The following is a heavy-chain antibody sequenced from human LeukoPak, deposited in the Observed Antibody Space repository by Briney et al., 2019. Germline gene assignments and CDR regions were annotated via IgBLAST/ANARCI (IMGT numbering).Heavy chain of an antibody. V-gene: IGHV3-30*04. CDR3: ARDPYQLLSVYYYYYMDV. Sequence: PGGSLRLSCVASGFTFSSYAMHWVRQAPGKGLEWVAVISYDGSNKYYADSVKGRFTISRDNSNNTLYLQMNSLRAEDTAVYYCARDPYQLLSVYYYYYMDVWGKGTTVTVSS. CDR1: GFTFSSYA. D-gene: IGHD2-2*01. CDR2: ISYDGSNK. J-gene: IGHJ6*03.